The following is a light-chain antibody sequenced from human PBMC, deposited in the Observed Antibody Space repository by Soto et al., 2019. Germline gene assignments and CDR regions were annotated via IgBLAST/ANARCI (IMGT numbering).Light chain of an antibody. CDR2: EVS. CDR3: SSYTSTSSYV. V-gene: IGLV2-14*03. Sequence: HSLLTQPASVSGSPGQSITVACTGTISDVGGYNSVSWYQQHPGKPRKLIIYEVSNRPSGVSDRFSGSKSGNTASLTISGLQAEDEADYYCSSYTSTSSYVFATGTKVTVL. J-gene: IGLJ1*01. CDR1: ISDVGGYNS.